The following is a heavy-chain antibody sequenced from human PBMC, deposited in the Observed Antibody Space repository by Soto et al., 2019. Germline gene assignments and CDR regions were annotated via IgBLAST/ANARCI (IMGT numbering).Heavy chain of an antibody. CDR1: GGSVSSGGYY. CDR3: ARDREDRCGYYSDH. CDR2: IYYSGCA. Sequence: PSETLSLPCTVSGGSVSSGGYYWSWTRQPPGKGLEWIGYIYYSGCANYNPSLKSRDTISIDTSKHQFSQMLRSVTAADTAVYYCARDREDRCGYYSDHWGQGTLVTVSS. V-gene: IGHV4-61*08. J-gene: IGHJ5*02. D-gene: IGHD3-22*01.